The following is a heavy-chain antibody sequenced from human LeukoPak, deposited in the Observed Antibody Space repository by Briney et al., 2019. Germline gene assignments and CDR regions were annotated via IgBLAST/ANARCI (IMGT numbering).Heavy chain of an antibody. CDR3: ARGGSYQTEYFQH. J-gene: IGHJ1*01. Sequence: SETLSLTCTVSGGSISSGDYYWSWIRQPPGKGLEWIGYIYYSGSTYYNPSLKSRVTISVDTSKNQFSLKLSSVTAADTAVYYCARGGSYQTEYFQHWGQGTLVTVSS. D-gene: IGHD1-26*01. CDR1: GGSISSGDYY. CDR2: IYYSGST. V-gene: IGHV4-30-4*02.